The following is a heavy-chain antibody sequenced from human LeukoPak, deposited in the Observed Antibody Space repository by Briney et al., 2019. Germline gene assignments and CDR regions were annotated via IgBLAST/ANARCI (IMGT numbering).Heavy chain of an antibody. CDR2: IKRDGSEK. Sequence: GALRLSCAASGFTFSSYWMSWVRQAPGKGLEWVANIKRDGSEKYYVDSVKGRFTISRDNAKNSLYLQMNSLRAEDTAVYYCCLPRGYDYGYDYWGQGTLVTVSS. CDR1: GFTFSSYW. J-gene: IGHJ4*02. V-gene: IGHV3-7*01. D-gene: IGHD5-12*01. CDR3: CLPRGYDYGYDY.